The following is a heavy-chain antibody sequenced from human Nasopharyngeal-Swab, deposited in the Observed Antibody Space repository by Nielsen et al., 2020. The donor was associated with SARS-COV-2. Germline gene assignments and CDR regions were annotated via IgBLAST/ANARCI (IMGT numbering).Heavy chain of an antibody. CDR2: ISGDGGST. V-gene: IGHV3-43*02. Sequence: GESLKISCAASGFTFDDYAMHWVRQAPGKGLEWVSLISGDGGSTYYADSVKGRFTISRDNSKNSLYLQMNSLRTEDTALYYCALMAELSIVGAYYGMDAWGQGTTVTVSS. CDR3: ALMAELSIVGAYYGMDA. CDR1: GFTFDDYA. J-gene: IGHJ6*02. D-gene: IGHD1-26*01.